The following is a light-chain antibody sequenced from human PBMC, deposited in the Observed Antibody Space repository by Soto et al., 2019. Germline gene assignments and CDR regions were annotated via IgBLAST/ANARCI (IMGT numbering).Light chain of an antibody. CDR1: QSVSSN. CDR2: GAS. V-gene: IGKV3-15*01. CDR3: QQYNNWPYT. Sequence: EIVMTQSPATLSVSPGERAALSCRASQSVSSNFAWYQQKPGQAPRLLIYGASTRATDIPARFSGSRSGTEFTLTISSLQSEDFAVYYCQQYNNWPYTFGQGTKLEIK. J-gene: IGKJ2*01.